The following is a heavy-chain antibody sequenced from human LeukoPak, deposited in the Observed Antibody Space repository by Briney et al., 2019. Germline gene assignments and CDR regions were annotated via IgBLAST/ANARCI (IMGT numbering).Heavy chain of an antibody. Sequence: SETLSLTCAVSGGSISSSNWWSWVRQPPGKGLEWIGEIYHSGSTNYNPSLKSRVTISVDTSKNQFSLKLSSVTAADTAVYYCARQVYSSGWYSGYWYFDLWGRGTLVTVSS. CDR1: GGSISSSNW. D-gene: IGHD6-19*01. CDR3: ARQVYSSGWYSGYWYFDL. CDR2: IYHSGST. J-gene: IGHJ2*01. V-gene: IGHV4-4*02.